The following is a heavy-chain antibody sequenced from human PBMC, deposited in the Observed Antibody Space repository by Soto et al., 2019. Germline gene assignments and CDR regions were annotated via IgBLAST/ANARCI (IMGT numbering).Heavy chain of an antibody. D-gene: IGHD3-22*01. J-gene: IGHJ6*02. CDR3: ARDHDSSGYPLDYYGMDV. CDR2: ISHSGNT. V-gene: IGHV4-59*12. CDR1: GGSIRPDH. Sequence: SETLSLTCIVSGGSIRPDHWSWIRQPPGKGLEWIGYISHSGNTNYNPSLKSRVTISGPTSKNQFSLKLTSVTAADTAVYYCARDHDSSGYPLDYYGMDVWGQGTTVTVSS.